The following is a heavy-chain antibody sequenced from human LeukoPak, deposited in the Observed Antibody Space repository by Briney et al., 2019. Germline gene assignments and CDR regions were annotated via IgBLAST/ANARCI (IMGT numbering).Heavy chain of an antibody. D-gene: IGHD2-2*02. V-gene: IGHV5-51*01. Sequence: GESLKISCKSSGYSFTSYWIGWVRQMPGKGLEWMGIIYPGDSDTRYSPSFQGQVTISADKSISTAYLQWSSLKASDTAMYYCARRGYCSSTSCYTTLGPDYWGQGTLVTVSS. CDR1: GYSFTSYW. CDR2: IYPGDSDT. CDR3: ARRGYCSSTSCYTTLGPDY. J-gene: IGHJ4*02.